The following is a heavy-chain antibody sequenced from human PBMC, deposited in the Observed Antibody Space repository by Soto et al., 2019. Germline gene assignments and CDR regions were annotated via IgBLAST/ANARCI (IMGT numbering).Heavy chain of an antibody. CDR2: ITSSGSTI. CDR1: GFTFSGYN. V-gene: IGHV3-48*04. CDR3: AKELHTSSGWSQVIY. Sequence: GGSLRLSCAASGFTFSGYNMNWVRQAPGKGLEWVSYITSSGSTIYYADSVKGRFTISRDNAKNSLYLQMSSLRAEDTAVYYCAKELHTSSGWSQVIYWGQGTLVTVSS. J-gene: IGHJ4*02. D-gene: IGHD6-19*01.